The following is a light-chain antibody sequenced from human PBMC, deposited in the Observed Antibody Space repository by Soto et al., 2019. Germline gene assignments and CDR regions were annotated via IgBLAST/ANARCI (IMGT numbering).Light chain of an antibody. CDR1: QSVSSY. J-gene: IGKJ4*01. Sequence: EIVLTQYPATLSLSRGERATRSCRASQSVSSYLAWYQQKPGQAPRLLIYDASSRATGIPARFSGSGSGTEFTLTISSLQSEDFAVYYCHQYGTSPLTFGGGTKVDIK. CDR3: HQYGTSPLT. V-gene: IGKV3-11*01. CDR2: DAS.